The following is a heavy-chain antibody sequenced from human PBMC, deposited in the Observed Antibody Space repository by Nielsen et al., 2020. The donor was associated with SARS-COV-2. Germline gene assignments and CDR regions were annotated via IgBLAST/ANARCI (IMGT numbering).Heavy chain of an antibody. J-gene: IGHJ6*03. CDR1: GFTFSSYA. V-gene: IGHV3-30-3*01. CDR3: AKDGPRVNSGSYDYYYYMDV. CDR2: ISYDGSNR. Sequence: GSLKISCAASGFTFSSYAFHWVRQAPGKGLEWVAVISYDGSNRYYADSVEGRFTISRDNSKNTLYLQMNSLRAEDTAVYYCAKDGPRVNSGSYDYYYYMDVWGKGTTVTVSS. D-gene: IGHD1-26*01.